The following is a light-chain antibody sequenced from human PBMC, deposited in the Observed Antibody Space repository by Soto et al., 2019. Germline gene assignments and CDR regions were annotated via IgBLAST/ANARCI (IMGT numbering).Light chain of an antibody. CDR2: DAS. J-gene: IGKJ3*01. Sequence: EIVLTQSPGTLSLSPGERATLSCRTSQSVSSTSLAWYQQKPGQAPRLLLYDASTRATGIPDRFSGSGSGSDFTLTLSRLEPEDFAVYYCQQYGNSTLFTFGPGTKVDIK. CDR3: QQYGNSTLFT. V-gene: IGKV3-20*01. CDR1: QSVSSTS.